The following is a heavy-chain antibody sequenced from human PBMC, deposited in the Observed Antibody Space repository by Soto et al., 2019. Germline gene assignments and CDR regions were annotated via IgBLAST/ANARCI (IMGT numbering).Heavy chain of an antibody. V-gene: IGHV4-61*01. Sequence: QVQLQESGPGLVKPSETLSLTCTVSGGSVRSGSYYWSWIRQPPGKGLEWIGYIYYSGSTNYNPSLKSRVTISVDTSKNQFSLKLSSVTAADTAVYYCARSGSYSFDYWGQGTLVTVSS. CDR2: IYYSGST. CDR1: GGSVRSGSYY. CDR3: ARSGSYSFDY. D-gene: IGHD1-26*01. J-gene: IGHJ4*02.